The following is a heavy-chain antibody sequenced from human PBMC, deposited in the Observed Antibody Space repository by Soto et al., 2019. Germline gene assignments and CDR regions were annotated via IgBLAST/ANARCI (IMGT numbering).Heavy chain of an antibody. CDR1: GGSISSGGYY. J-gene: IGHJ4*01. Sequence: QVQLQESGPGLVKPAQTLSLTCTVSGGSISSGGYYWIWIRQHPGQGLVWMGYINYSGSNYYHPSLKSRVTISVDTSKNQLPLKLSSVAAADAAVDEVAALYSGSPGGTLRYWGHRTVVTVS. CDR2: INYSGSN. V-gene: IGHV4-31*03. D-gene: IGHD1-26*01. CDR3: AALYSGSPGGTLRY.